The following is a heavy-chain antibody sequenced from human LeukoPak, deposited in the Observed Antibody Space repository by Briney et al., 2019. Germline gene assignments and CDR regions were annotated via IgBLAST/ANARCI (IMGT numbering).Heavy chain of an antibody. CDR3: ARACQPLGGLSFPDY. CDR2: INPNTGNP. J-gene: IGHJ4*02. V-gene: IGHV7-4-1*02. CDR1: GYTFTSYA. Sequence: ASVKVSCKASGYTFTSYAMNWVRQAPGQGLEWMGWINPNTGNPTYAQAFTGRFVFSLDTSVSTAYLQISSLEAEDTAVYYCARACQPLGGLSFPDYWGQGTLVTVSS. D-gene: IGHD3-16*02.